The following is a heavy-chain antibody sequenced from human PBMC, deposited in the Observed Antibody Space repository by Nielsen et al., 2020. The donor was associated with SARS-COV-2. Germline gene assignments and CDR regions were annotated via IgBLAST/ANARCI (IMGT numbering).Heavy chain of an antibody. CDR2: IYYSGST. V-gene: IGHV4-39*01. Sequence: SETLSLTCTVSGGSISSSSYYWGWIRQPPGKGLEWIGSIYYSGSTYYNPSLKSRVTISVDTSKNQFSLKLSSVTAADTAMYYCARRRGDPPKAYGMDVWGQGTTVTVSS. J-gene: IGHJ6*02. CDR1: GGSISSSSYY. CDR3: ARRRGDPPKAYGMDV. D-gene: IGHD2-21*02.